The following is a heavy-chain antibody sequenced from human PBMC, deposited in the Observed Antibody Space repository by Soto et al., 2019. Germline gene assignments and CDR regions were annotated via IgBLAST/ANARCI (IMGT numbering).Heavy chain of an antibody. CDR1: GFTFSSYA. Sequence: GGSLRLSCAASGFTFSSYAMSWVRQAPGKGLEWVSAISGSGGSTYYADSVKGRFTISRDNSKNTLYLQMNSLRAEDTAVYYCAKDTYDSSGWFHYYYYGMDVWGPGTTVTVSS. D-gene: IGHD6-19*01. CDR3: AKDTYDSSGWFHYYYYGMDV. CDR2: ISGSGGST. J-gene: IGHJ6*02. V-gene: IGHV3-23*01.